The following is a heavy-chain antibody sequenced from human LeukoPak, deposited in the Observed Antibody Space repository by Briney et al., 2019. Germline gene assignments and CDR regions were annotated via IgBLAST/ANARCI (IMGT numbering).Heavy chain of an antibody. J-gene: IGHJ4*02. D-gene: IGHD3-3*01. CDR2: IKSKTDGGTT. CDR3: TTVRVRSYDFWSGYPDY. V-gene: IGHV3-15*01. CDR1: GFTFTNAW. Sequence: GGSLRLSCAASGFTFTNAWMSWVRQAPGKGLEWVGRIKSKTDGGTTDYAAPVKGRFTISRDDSKNTLYLQMNSLKTEDTAVYYCTTVRVRSYDFWSGYPDYWGQGTLVTVSS.